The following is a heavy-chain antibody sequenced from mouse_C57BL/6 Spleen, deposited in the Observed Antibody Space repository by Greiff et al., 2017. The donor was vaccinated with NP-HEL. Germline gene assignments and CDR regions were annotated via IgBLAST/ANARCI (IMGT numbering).Heavy chain of an antibody. V-gene: IGHV1-18*01. J-gene: IGHJ2*01. D-gene: IGHD2-3*01. Sequence: EVQLQESGPELVKPGASVKIPCKASGYTFTDYNMDWVKQSHGKSLEWIGAINPNNGGTIYNQKFKGKATLTVDKSSSTAYMELRSLTSEDTAVYYCARGWGTFFDYWGQGTTLTVSS. CDR1: GYTFTDYN. CDR3: ARGWGTFFDY. CDR2: INPNNGGT.